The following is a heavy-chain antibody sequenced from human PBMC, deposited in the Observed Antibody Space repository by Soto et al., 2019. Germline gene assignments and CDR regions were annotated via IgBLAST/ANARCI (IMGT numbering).Heavy chain of an antibody. Sequence: PGRSMRLPGAASGFTFSGYAMRRVRQATGKGQERVSAISGSAGSTYYAVSVKARFTSSRDNSKNTLYLQMNSLRAEDTAVYYCAKDQGSSGWLFHYYFGYCGQGALVTVHS. CDR2: ISGSAGST. J-gene: IGHJ4*02. CDR3: AKDQGSSGWLFHYYFGY. V-gene: IGHV3-23*01. CDR1: GFTFSGYA. D-gene: IGHD6-19*01.